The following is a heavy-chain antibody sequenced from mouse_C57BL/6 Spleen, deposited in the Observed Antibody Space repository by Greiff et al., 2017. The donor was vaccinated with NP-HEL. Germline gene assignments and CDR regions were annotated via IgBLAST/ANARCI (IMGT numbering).Heavy chain of an antibody. CDR1: GYTFTSYW. V-gene: IGHV1-64*01. CDR2: IHPNSGST. CDR3: ARRGSYYAMDY. J-gene: IGHJ4*01. Sequence: VQLQQSGAELVKPGASVKLSCKASGYTFTSYWMHWVKQRPGQGLEWIGMIHPNSGSTNYNEKFKSKATLTVDKSSSTAYMQLSNLTSEDSAVYYCARRGSYYAMDYWGQGTSVTVSS.